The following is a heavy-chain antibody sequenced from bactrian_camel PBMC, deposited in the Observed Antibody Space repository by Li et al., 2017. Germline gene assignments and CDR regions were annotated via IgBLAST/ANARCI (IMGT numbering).Heavy chain of an antibody. D-gene: IGHD6*01. CDR3: AALRYGGTWYPLCRARSADFAY. CDR1: DYTYKVNW. V-gene: IGHV3S6*01. J-gene: IGHJ6*01. Sequence: HVQLVESGGGSVQAGGSLRLSCAADDYTYKVNWLGWFRQAPGKQREGVAVINTHDGETMYGDSVKGRFTISRDNAKKTVYLQMNTLLPEDTAMYYCAALRYGGTWYPLCRARSADFAYWGQGTQVTVS. CDR2: INTHDGET.